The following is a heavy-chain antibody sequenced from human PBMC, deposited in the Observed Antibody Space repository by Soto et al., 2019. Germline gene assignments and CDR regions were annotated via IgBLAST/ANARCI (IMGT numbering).Heavy chain of an antibody. D-gene: IGHD2-15*01. CDR3: ARDAAEPGESDRFDQ. J-gene: IGHJ5*02. CDR1: VDSIKSNFC. CDR2: VFHKGIT. V-gene: IGHV4-4*02. Sequence: QVQLQESGPRQVSPSGTLSLSAIVYVDSIKSNFCWGGVPRAPGKGWWWIGEVFHKGITYYNPSFASRVTMSVDKSRNQFSLLMTSLTASDTAKYYCARDAAEPGESDRFDQWGQGIMVAVSS.